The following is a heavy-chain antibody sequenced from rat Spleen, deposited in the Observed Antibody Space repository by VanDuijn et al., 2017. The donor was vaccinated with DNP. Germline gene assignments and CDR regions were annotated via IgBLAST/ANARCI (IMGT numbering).Heavy chain of an antibody. J-gene: IGHJ2*01. V-gene: IGHV5-7*01. Sequence: EVQLVESGGGLVQPGRSLKLSCAASGVTFSDYNMAWVRQAPKKGLEWVATINYDGSSTYYRDSVKGRFTISRDNAKSTLYLQMDSLRSEDTATYYCARWTRYFDGWGQGVMVTVSS. CDR3: ARWTRYFDG. D-gene: IGHD1-4*01. CDR2: INYDGSST. CDR1: GVTFSDYN.